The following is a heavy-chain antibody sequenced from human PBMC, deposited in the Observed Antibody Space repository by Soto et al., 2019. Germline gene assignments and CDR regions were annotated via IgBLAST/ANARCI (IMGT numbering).Heavy chain of an antibody. CDR3: AKGPEKNRLVPSWFGP. CDR1: GFAFSTYA. V-gene: IGHV3-23*01. J-gene: IGHJ5*02. CDR2: ISGSGGST. Sequence: EVQLLESGGGLVQRGGSLRLSCAASGFAFSTYAMTWVRQTPGKGLEWVSVISGSGGSTSYADSVKGRFTISRDNSKNKLYLQINSLRAEDTAVYYCAKGPEKNRLVPSWFGPWGQGTLVTV.